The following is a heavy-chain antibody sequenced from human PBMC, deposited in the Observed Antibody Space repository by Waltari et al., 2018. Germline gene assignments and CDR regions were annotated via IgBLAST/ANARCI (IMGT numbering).Heavy chain of an antibody. D-gene: IGHD1-26*01. V-gene: IGHV1-24*01. J-gene: IGHJ4*02. CDR3: APEGGATGY. Sequence: QVQLVQSGAEVKKPGASVKVSCKVSGYTLTELSMPWVRQAPGKGLEWMGWISAYNGNTNYAQKFQGRVTITADESTSTAYMELSSLRSEDTAVYYCAPEGGATGYWGQGTLVTVSS. CDR1: GYTLTELS. CDR2: ISAYNGNT.